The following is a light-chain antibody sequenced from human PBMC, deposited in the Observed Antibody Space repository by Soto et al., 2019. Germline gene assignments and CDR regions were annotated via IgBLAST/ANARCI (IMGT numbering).Light chain of an antibody. CDR2: DVS. CDR1: SSDVGAYNY. CDR3: SSYTSASTFYV. V-gene: IGLV2-14*03. Sequence: QSVLTQPASVSGSPGQSITISCTGTSSDVGAYNYVSWYQQHPGKAPKLMIYDVSDRPSGVSNRFSGSKSGNRASLTISGLQAEDVADYYCSSYTSASTFYVFGTGTKVTVL. J-gene: IGLJ1*01.